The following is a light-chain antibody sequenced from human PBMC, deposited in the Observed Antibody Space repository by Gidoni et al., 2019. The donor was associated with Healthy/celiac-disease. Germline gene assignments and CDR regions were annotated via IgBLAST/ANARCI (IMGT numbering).Light chain of an antibody. Sequence: QSALTQPASVSGSPGQSITISCTGTSSDVAGYNYVSWYQQHPGKTPKLMIYEVSNRPSGVSTRFSGSKSGNTASLTISGLQAEDEADYYCSSYTSSSTLYVFGTGTKVTVL. V-gene: IGLV2-14*01. CDR3: SSYTSSSTLYV. CDR2: EVS. J-gene: IGLJ1*01. CDR1: SSDVAGYNY.